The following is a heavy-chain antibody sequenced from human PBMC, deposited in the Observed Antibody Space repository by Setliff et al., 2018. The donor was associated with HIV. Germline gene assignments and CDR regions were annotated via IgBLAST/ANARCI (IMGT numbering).Heavy chain of an antibody. Sequence: ASVKVSCKASGYTFSSYDINWVRQATGQGLEWMGWMNPNSGNTGYAQKFQGRVTMTRNTSISTAYMELSSLRSEDTAMYYCARRNRVRTNWLAHDYWGQGTLVTVSS. CDR2: MNPNSGNT. J-gene: IGHJ4*02. CDR3: ARRNRVRTNWLAHDY. D-gene: IGHD6-19*01. V-gene: IGHV1-8*01. CDR1: GYTFSSYD.